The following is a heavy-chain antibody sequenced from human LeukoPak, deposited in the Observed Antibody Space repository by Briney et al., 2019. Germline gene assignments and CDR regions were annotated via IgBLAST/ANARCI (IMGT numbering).Heavy chain of an antibody. CDR3: ARGGDWADY. V-gene: IGHV4-34*01. CDR2: INHSGST. CDR1: GGSLSGYY. D-gene: IGHD2-21*02. J-gene: IGHJ4*02. Sequence: SETLSLTCAVYGGSLSGYYWSWIRQPPGKGLEWIGEINHSGSTNYNPSLKSRVTISVDTSKNQFSLKLSSVTAADTAVYYCARGGDWADYWGQGTLVTVSS.